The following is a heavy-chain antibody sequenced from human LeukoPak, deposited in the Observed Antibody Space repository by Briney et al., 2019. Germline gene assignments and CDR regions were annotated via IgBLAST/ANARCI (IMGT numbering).Heavy chain of an antibody. CDR1: GFTFSSYA. J-gene: IGHJ4*02. CDR3: ARVAMVAATVDY. V-gene: IGHV3-21*01. D-gene: IGHD2-15*01. CDR2: ISSSSSYI. Sequence: KSGGSLRLSCAASGFTFSSYAMSWVRQAPGKGLEWVSSISSSSSYIYYADSVKGRFTISRDNAKNSVYLQMTSLRAEDTAVYYCARVAMVAATVDYWGQGTRVTVPS.